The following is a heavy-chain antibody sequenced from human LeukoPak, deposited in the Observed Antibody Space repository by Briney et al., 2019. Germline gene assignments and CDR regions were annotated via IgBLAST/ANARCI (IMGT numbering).Heavy chain of an antibody. Sequence: GGSLRLSCAASGFTFSSSAMSWVRQVPGKGLEWVSGISASGGSTYYADSVRGRFTISRDNSKNTLYVQMNSLRDEDTAVYYCAKDQGGKPPHSLDSGGQGTLVPVSS. J-gene: IGHJ4*02. CDR3: AKDQGGKPPHSLDS. V-gene: IGHV3-23*01. CDR2: ISASGGST. CDR1: GFTFSSSA. D-gene: IGHD3-16*01.